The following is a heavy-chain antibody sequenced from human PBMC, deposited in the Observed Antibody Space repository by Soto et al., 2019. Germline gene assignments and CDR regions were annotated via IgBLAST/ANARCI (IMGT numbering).Heavy chain of an antibody. CDR1: GFTFGDYA. Sequence: SGGSLRLSCTASGFTFGDYAMSWFRQAPGKGLEWVGFIRSKAYGGTTEYAASVKGRFTISRDDSKSIAYLQMNSLKTEDTAVYYCTREGYDSSGYYSDWGQGTLGTVSS. V-gene: IGHV3-49*03. CDR3: TREGYDSSGYYSD. D-gene: IGHD3-22*01. CDR2: IRSKAYGGTT. J-gene: IGHJ4*02.